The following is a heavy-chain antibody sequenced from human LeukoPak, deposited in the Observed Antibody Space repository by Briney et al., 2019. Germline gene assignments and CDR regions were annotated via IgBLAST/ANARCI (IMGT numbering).Heavy chain of an antibody. Sequence: GASVKVSCKASGYTFTGYYMHWVRQAPGQGLEWMGIINPSGGTTTYAQQFQGRVTMTRDTSTSTVYMELNTLRSEDTAVYYCARGSNYYYDSSADYPRYWGQGTLVTVSS. CDR1: GYTFTGYY. D-gene: IGHD3-22*01. CDR2: INPSGGTT. CDR3: ARGSNYYYDSSADYPRY. V-gene: IGHV1-46*01. J-gene: IGHJ4*02.